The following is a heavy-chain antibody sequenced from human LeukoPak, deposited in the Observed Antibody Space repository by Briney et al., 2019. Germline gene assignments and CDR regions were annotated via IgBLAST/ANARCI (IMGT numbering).Heavy chain of an antibody. CDR3: AKVGLTVTTILDYFDY. CDR1: GFTFSSYG. CDR2: IRYDGSNK. J-gene: IGHJ4*02. V-gene: IGHV3-30*02. Sequence: HPGGSLRLSCAASGFTFSSYGMHWVRQAPGKGLEWVAFIRYDGSNKYYADSVKGRFTISRDNSKNTLYLQMNSLRAEDTAVYYCAKVGLTVTTILDYFDYWGQGTLVTVSS. D-gene: IGHD4-11*01.